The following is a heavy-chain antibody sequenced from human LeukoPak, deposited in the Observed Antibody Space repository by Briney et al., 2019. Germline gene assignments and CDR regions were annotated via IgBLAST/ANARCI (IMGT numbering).Heavy chain of an antibody. V-gene: IGHV4-4*07. D-gene: IGHD3-10*01. CDR1: GGSISSYY. Sequence: PSETLSLTCTVSGGSISSYYWSWIRQPAGKGLEWIGRIYTSGSTNYNPSLKSRVTMSVDTSKNQFSLKLSSVTAADTAVYYCARSGYYGSGTRGPTSGYYMDVWGKGTTVTVSS. CDR3: ARSGYYGSGTRGPTSGYYMDV. CDR2: IYTSGST. J-gene: IGHJ6*03.